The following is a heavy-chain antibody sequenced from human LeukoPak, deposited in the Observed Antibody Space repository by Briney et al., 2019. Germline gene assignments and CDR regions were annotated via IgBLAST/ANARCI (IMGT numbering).Heavy chain of an antibody. J-gene: IGHJ5*02. D-gene: IGHD2-2*01. CDR3: ARHDRYCSSTNCYVPWFDL. CDR2: IYYSGST. CDR1: GGSISSNCYY. Sequence: SETLSLTCTVSGGSISSNCYYWGCIRQPPGKGLEWIGSIYYSGSTYYTPSLKSRVTMSVDTSKNQFSLMLSSVTAADTAVYYCARHDRYCSSTNCYVPWFDLWGQGTLVTVSS. V-gene: IGHV4-39*01.